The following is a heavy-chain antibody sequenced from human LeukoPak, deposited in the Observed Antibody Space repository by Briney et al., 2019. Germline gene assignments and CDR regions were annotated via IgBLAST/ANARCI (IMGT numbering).Heavy chain of an antibody. D-gene: IGHD3-9*01. V-gene: IGHV4-34*01. CDR1: GGSFSGYY. J-gene: IGHJ3*02. CDR2: INHSGST. Sequence: GSLRLSCAVYGGSFSGYYWSWIRQPPGKGLEWIGEINHSGSTNYNSSLKSRVTISVDTSKNQFSLKLSSVTAADTAVYYCARGYVLRYFDWLLTDAFDIWGQGTMVTVSS. CDR3: ARGYVLRYFDWLLTDAFDI.